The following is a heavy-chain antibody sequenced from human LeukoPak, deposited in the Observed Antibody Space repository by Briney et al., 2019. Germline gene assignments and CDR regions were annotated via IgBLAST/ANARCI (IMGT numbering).Heavy chain of an antibody. CDR2: IFSSGVT. J-gene: IGHJ6*04. CDR3: AKAAAYNVDV. CDR1: GDSISDNKW. V-gene: IGHV4-4*02. Sequence: PSGTLSLTRAVSGDSISDNKWWSWVRQPPGKGLEWIGEIFSSGVTNYNPSLKSRVTILIDKSENQFSLRLSSVTAADTAIYYCAKAAAYNVDVWGKGTTVTVSS. D-gene: IGHD5-24*01.